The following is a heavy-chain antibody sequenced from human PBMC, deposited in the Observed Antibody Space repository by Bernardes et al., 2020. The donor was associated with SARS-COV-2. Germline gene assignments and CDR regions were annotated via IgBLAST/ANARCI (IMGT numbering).Heavy chain of an antibody. CDR3: ARVGEYLLLFDDYYYYYMDV. Sequence: ASVKVSCKASGYTFTSYGISWVRQAPGQGLEWMGWISAYNGNTNYAQKLQGRVTMTTDTSTSTAYMELRSLRSDDTAVYYCARVGEYLLLFDDYYYYYMDVWGKGTTVTVSS. V-gene: IGHV1-18*04. CDR1: GYTFTSYG. J-gene: IGHJ6*03. CDR2: ISAYNGNT. D-gene: IGHD2-2*01.